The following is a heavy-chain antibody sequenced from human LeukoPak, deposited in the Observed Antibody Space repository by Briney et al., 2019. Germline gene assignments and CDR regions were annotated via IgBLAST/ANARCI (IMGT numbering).Heavy chain of an antibody. Sequence: GGSLRLSCVVSGFAFDDHSMHWVRQAPGKGLEWVSGISWSSGTLGYADSVKGRFTISRDNAKNSLYLQMNRLRPEDTALYYCARGYSNYGYVFDIWGQGTTVTVSS. CDR3: ARGYSNYGYVFDI. D-gene: IGHD4-11*01. CDR2: ISWSSGTL. V-gene: IGHV3-9*01. J-gene: IGHJ3*02. CDR1: GFAFDDHS.